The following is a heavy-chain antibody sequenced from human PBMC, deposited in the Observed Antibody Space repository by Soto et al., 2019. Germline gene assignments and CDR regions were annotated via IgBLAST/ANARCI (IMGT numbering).Heavy chain of an antibody. J-gene: IGHJ6*02. D-gene: IGHD2-2*01. V-gene: IGHV1-69*01. Sequence: QVQLVQSGAEVKKPGSSVKVSCKASGGTFSSYAISWVRQAPGQGLEWMGGIIPIFGTANYAQKFQGRVTITSDESTSTAYMERSSLRSEDTAVYYCAGEGYCSSTSCYPGGMDVWGQGTTVTVSS. CDR2: IIPIFGTA. CDR1: GGTFSSYA. CDR3: AGEGYCSSTSCYPGGMDV.